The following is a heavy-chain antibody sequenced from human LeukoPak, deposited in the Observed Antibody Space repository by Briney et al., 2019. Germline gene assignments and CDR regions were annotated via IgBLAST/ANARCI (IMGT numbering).Heavy chain of an antibody. J-gene: IGHJ4*02. CDR1: GYTFTGYY. V-gene: IGHV1-2*06. D-gene: IGHD6-6*01. CDR3: ASEIAARGSFDY. Sequence: GASVKVSCKASGYTFTGYYTHWVRQAPGQGLEWMGRINPNSGGTNYAQKFQGRVTMTRDTSISTAYMELSRLRSDDTAVYYCASEIAARGSFDYWGQGTLVTVSS. CDR2: INPNSGGT.